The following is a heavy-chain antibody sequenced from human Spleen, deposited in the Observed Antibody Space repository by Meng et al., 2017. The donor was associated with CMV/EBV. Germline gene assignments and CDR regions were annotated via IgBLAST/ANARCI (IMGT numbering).Heavy chain of an antibody. CDR1: GFTFGSYA. D-gene: IGHD2-2*01. Sequence: GGSLRLSCAASGFTFGSYALSWVRQAPGKGLEWVSGITGTTGSTYYADSVKGRFTISRDNSKNTLYLQMSSLRAEDTALYYCAKDQGWGYCSSTSCPMSGGFDYWGQGTLVTVSS. CDR3: AKDQGWGYCSSTSCPMSGGFDY. J-gene: IGHJ4*02. V-gene: IGHV3-23*01. CDR2: ITGTTGST.